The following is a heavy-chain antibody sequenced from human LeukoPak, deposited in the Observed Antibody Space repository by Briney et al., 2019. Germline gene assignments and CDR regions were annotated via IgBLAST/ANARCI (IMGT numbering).Heavy chain of an antibody. CDR1: GYSISSGYY. V-gene: IGHV4-38-2*02. D-gene: IGHD3-10*01. J-gene: IGHJ6*03. Sequence: SETLSLTCTVSGYSISSGYYWGWIRQPPGKGLEWTGSIDHSGSTYYNPSLKSRITISVDTSKNQFSLKLSSVAAADTAVYYCVRHQEGMVRGVLYYMDVWGTGTTVTISS. CDR2: IDHSGST. CDR3: VRHQEGMVRGVLYYMDV.